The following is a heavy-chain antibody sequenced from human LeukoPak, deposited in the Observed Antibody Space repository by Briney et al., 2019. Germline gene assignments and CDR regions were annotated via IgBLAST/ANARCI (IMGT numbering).Heavy chain of an antibody. D-gene: IGHD5-12*01. CDR1: GGTFSSYA. V-gene: IGHV1-69*13. Sequence: SVKVSCKASGGTFSSYAISWVRQAPGQGLEWMGGIIPIFGTATYAQKFQGRVTITADESTSTAYMELSSLRFEDTAVYYCARGSGYDPIEYYFDYWGQGTLVTVSS. CDR2: IIPIFGTA. J-gene: IGHJ4*02. CDR3: ARGSGYDPIEYYFDY.